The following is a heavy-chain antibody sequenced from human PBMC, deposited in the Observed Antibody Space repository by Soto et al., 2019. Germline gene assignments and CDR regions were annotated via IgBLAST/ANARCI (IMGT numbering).Heavy chain of an antibody. D-gene: IGHD3-3*01. CDR3: ARVKRSVTDFWSGYLDY. CDR1: GFTFSDYY. Sequence: GGSLRLSCAASGFTFSDYYMSWIRQAPGKGLEWVSYISSSGSTIYYADSVKGRFTISRDNAKNSLYLQMNSLRAEDTAVYYCARVKRSVTDFWSGYLDYWGQGTLVTVSS. V-gene: IGHV3-11*01. CDR2: ISSSGSTI. J-gene: IGHJ4*02.